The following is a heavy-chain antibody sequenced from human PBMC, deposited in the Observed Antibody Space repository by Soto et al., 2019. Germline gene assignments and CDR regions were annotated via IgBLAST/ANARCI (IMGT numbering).Heavy chain of an antibody. V-gene: IGHV3-23*01. J-gene: IGHJ4*02. D-gene: IGHD2-2*01. CDR2: ISGSGGST. Sequence: GESLKISCAASGFTFSSYAMSWVRQAPGKGLEWVSAISGSGGSTYYADSVKGRFTISRDNSKNTLYLQMNSLRAEDTAVYYCAKDPPRDIVVVPAAPGDYWGQGTLVTVSS. CDR3: AKDPPRDIVVVPAAPGDY. CDR1: GFTFSSYA.